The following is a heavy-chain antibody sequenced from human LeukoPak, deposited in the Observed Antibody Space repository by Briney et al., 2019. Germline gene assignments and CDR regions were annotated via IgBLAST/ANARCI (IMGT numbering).Heavy chain of an antibody. CDR3: ARTDDVFDI. V-gene: IGHV3-21*01. Sequence: PGGSLRLSCAASGITFSRFSMNWVRQAPGKGLEWVSSISSSSGNIDYADSVKGRFTISRDNAKNSLYLQMNSLRAEDTAVYYCARTDDVFDIWGQGTMVIVSS. J-gene: IGHJ3*02. CDR1: GITFSRFS. CDR2: ISSSSGNI.